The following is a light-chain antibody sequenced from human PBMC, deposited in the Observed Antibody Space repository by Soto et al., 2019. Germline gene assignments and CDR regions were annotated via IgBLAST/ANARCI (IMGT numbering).Light chain of an antibody. CDR1: RSDIYAYNY. Sequence: QSALTQPASVSGSPGQSITITCTGTRSDIYAYNYLSWYQQHPGKAPKVGISGVNIRPSGVSSRFSGSKSCNTVSLTISGLQAEDEAEYFCGSYAGSDTFVFGTGTKVTVL. V-gene: IGLV2-14*01. J-gene: IGLJ1*01. CDR2: GVN. CDR3: GSYAGSDTFV.